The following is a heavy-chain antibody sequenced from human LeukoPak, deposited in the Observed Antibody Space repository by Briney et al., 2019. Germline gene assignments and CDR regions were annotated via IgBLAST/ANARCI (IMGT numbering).Heavy chain of an antibody. J-gene: IGHJ4*02. CDR2: INAGNGNT. V-gene: IGHV1-3*01. Sequence: ASVKVSCKASGYTFTSYAMHWVRQAPGQRLESMGWINAGNGNTKYSQKFQGRVTITRDTSASTAYMELSSLRSEDTAVYYCAREQWLGSYYFDYWGQGTLVTVSS. CDR1: GYTFTSYA. D-gene: IGHD6-19*01. CDR3: AREQWLGSYYFDY.